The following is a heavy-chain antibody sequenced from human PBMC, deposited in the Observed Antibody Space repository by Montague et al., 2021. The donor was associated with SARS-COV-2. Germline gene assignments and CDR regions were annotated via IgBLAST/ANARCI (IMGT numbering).Heavy chain of an antibody. CDR3: ARVGRGSSWYEVAFDI. CDR1: GGSISRYS. CDR2: IYNSGST. J-gene: IGHJ3*02. D-gene: IGHD6-13*01. V-gene: IGHV4-59*01. Sequence: SETLSLTCTVSGGSISRYSWTWIRQPPGKGLEWIGYIYNSGSTNYNPSLTSRVTISVDTSKNQFSLKLSSVAAADTAVYYCARVGRGSSWYEVAFDIWGQGTMVTGS.